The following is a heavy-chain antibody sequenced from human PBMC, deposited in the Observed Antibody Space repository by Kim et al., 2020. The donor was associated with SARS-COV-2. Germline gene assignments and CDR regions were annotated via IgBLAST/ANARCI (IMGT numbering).Heavy chain of an antibody. J-gene: IGHJ5*02. D-gene: IGHD3-10*01. CDR2: INGGNGNT. V-gene: IGHV1-3*01. Sequence: ASVKVSCKASGYTFDTYALYWVRQAPGQRFEWMGWINGGNGNTRYSQNFQGRVTITRDTSATTAYMELSSLTLKDTDVYYCAREGSGSYNWLDPWGQGTLVTVSS. CDR1: GYTFDTYA. CDR3: AREGSGSYNWLDP.